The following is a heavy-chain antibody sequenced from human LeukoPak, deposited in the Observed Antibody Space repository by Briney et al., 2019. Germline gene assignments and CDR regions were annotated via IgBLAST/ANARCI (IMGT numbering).Heavy chain of an antibody. CDR1: GFTSSAEV. J-gene: IGHJ6*02. CDR3: AKVSGRIQIWPQPFGDGMDV. CDR2: ISGSGGNT. V-gene: IGHV3-23*01. D-gene: IGHD5-18*01. Sequence: GGSLRLSCAASGFTSSAEVMSWVRQAPGKGLECVSAISGSGGNTYYADSVKGRFTISRDNFKNMLYLQMNSLRAEDTAVYYCAKVSGRIQIWPQPFGDGMDVWGQGTTVTVSS.